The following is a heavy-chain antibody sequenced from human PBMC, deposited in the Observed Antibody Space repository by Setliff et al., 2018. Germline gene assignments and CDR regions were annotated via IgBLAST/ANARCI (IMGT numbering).Heavy chain of an antibody. D-gene: IGHD4-17*01. CDR1: GGSISSSNW. J-gene: IGHJ4*02. V-gene: IGHV4-4*02. Sequence: SETLSLTCAVSGGSISSSNWWSWVRQPPGKGLEWIGEIYHSGSTNYNPSLKGRVTTSVDKSKNQFSLKLSSVTAADTAVYYCARGWRDYGAMGYWGQGTLVTVSS. CDR2: IYHSGST. CDR3: ARGWRDYGAMGY.